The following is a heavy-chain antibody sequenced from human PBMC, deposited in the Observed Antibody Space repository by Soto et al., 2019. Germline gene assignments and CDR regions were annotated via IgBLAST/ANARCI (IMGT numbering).Heavy chain of an antibody. CDR1: GFTFRNAW. Sequence: PGGSLRLSCAASGFTFRNAWMSWVRQAPGKGLEWVGRIKGTTDGKATDYAAPVKGRFSVSSDDSKTTLYLQMNSLKIEDTAVYYCAADVPEYNPYLTDHWGQGTLVTVSS. V-gene: IGHV3-15*01. CDR3: AADVPEYNPYLTDH. D-gene: IGHD1-1*01. CDR2: IKGTTDGKAT. J-gene: IGHJ4*02.